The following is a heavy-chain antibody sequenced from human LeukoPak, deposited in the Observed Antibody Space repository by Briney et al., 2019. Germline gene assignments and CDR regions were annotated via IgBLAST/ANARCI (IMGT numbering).Heavy chain of an antibody. CDR3: VRGLNGNSDS. D-gene: IGHD2-8*01. V-gene: IGHV3-74*01. CDR1: GFTFSSSW. Sequence: GESLRLSCAASGFTFSSSWVHWVRQAPGKGLIWVSRMNSDGRTTTYADSVKGRFTISRDNAKNTLFLQMNSLTADDTAVYYCVRGLNGNSDSWGQGALVTVSS. J-gene: IGHJ4*02. CDR2: MNSDGRTT.